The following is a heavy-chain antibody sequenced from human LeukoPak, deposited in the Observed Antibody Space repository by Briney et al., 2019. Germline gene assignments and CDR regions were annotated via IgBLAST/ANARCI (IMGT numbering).Heavy chain of an antibody. CDR1: GGSISSSSYY. D-gene: IGHD3-22*01. CDR2: IYHSGST. J-gene: IGHJ4*02. Sequence: SETLSLTCTVPGGSISSSSYYWGWIRQPPGKGLEWIGSIYHSGSTYYNPSLKSRVTISVDTSKNQFSLKLSSVTAADTAVYYCARKNYYDSSGYYDYWGQGTLVTVSS. CDR3: ARKNYYDSSGYYDY. V-gene: IGHV4-39*07.